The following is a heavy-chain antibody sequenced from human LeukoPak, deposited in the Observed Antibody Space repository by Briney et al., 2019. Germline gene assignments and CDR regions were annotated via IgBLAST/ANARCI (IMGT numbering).Heavy chain of an antibody. V-gene: IGHV3-33*01. Sequence: GGSLRLSCAASGFTFSSYGMHWVRQAPGKGLEWVAVIWYDGSNKYYADSVKGRFTISRVNSKNTLYLQMNSLRAGDTAVYYCAMTTVTTQEDYFDYWGQGTLVTVSS. CDR3: AMTTVTTQEDYFDY. CDR2: IWYDGSNK. CDR1: GFTFSSYG. D-gene: IGHD4-17*01. J-gene: IGHJ4*02.